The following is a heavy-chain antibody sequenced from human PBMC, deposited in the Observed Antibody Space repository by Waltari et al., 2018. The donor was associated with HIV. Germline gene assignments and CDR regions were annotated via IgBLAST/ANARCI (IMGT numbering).Heavy chain of an antibody. CDR1: GYTLTELS. Sequence: QVQLIQSGAEVKKPGASVKVSCKVFGYTLTELSMHWVRQAPGKGLEWMGGFDPEDDGTIYAQKFQGRVTMTEDTSTDSAYMELSSLTSEDTAVYYCATGGGTTSIQLYDLDVWGQGTTVTVSS. V-gene: IGHV1-24*01. D-gene: IGHD1-26*01. J-gene: IGHJ6*02. CDR2: FDPEDDGT. CDR3: ATGGGTTSIQLYDLDV.